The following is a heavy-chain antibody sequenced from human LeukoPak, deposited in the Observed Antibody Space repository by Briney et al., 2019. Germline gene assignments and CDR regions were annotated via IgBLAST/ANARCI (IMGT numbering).Heavy chain of an antibody. Sequence: PSETLSLTCTVSGGSISSSSYYWGWIRQPPGKGLEWIGRIYTSGSTNYNPSLKSRVTISVDTSKNQFSLKLSSVTAADTAVYYCARDYFSSGANSRHENYYYYYMDVWGKGTTVTISS. V-gene: IGHV4-61*02. CDR1: GGSISSSSYY. CDR2: IYTSGST. J-gene: IGHJ6*03. D-gene: IGHD3-10*01. CDR3: ARDYFSSGANSRHENYYYYYMDV.